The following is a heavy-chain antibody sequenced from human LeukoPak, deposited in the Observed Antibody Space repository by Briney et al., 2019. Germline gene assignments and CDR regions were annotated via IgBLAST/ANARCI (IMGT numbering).Heavy chain of an antibody. CDR3: ARGGDIVGATRSAFDI. J-gene: IGHJ3*02. CDR1: GFSVSDKY. D-gene: IGHD1-26*01. V-gene: IGHV3-53*01. Sequence: PGGSLRLSCAVSGFSVSDKYMSWVRQAPGKGLEWVSVFYTGGDKYYAAFVKGRFTISRDNSNNMVFLQMNSLTVEDTALYYCARGGDIVGATRSAFDIWGQGTMVTVSS. CDR2: FYTGGDK.